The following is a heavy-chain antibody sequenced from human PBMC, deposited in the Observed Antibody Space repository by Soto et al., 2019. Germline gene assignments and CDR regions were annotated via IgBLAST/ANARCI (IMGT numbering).Heavy chain of an antibody. V-gene: IGHV1-69*06. CDR3: ARDRTSAGGYSRRWFDP. D-gene: IGHD5-18*01. J-gene: IGHJ5*02. Sequence: SVKVSCKASGGTFSSYAISWVRQAPGQGLEWMGGIIPIFGTANYAQKFQGRVTISVDKSNNQFSLKLSSVTAADTAVYYCARDRTSAGGYSRRWFDPWGQGTLVTVSS. CDR2: IIPIFGTA. CDR1: GGTFSSYA.